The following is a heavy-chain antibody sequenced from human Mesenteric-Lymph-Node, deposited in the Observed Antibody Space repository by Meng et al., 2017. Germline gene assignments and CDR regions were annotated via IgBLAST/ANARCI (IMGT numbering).Heavy chain of an antibody. CDR2: TYYMSKWFN. Sequence: SQTLSLTCAISGDSVSSNSAAWNWTRQSPSRGLEWLGRTYYMSKWFNDYAVSVKGRIAINPHTSENQFSLQLTSVTPEDTAIYYCAAGRMPYSLDVWAQGTTVTVSS. CDR1: GDSVSSNSAA. V-gene: IGHV6-1*01. D-gene: IGHD2-2*01. CDR3: AAGRMPYSLDV. J-gene: IGHJ6*02.